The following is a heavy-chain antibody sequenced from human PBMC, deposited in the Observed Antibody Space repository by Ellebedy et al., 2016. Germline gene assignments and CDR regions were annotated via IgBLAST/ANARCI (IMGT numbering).Heavy chain of an antibody. Sequence: ASVKVSCKASGYTFTSYYMHWVRQAPGQGLEWMGIINPSGGSTSYAQKLQGRVTMTRDTSTSTVYMELSSLRSEDTAVYYCARDKRDSSGYYNTFDNWGQGTMVTVSS. D-gene: IGHD3-22*01. CDR2: INPSGGST. CDR3: ARDKRDSSGYYNTFDN. V-gene: IGHV1-46*04. CDR1: GYTFTSYY. J-gene: IGHJ3*02.